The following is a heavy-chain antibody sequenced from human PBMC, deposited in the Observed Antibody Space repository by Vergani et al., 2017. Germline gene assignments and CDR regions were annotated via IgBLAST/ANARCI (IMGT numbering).Heavy chain of an antibody. CDR3: AKDRPDAARWGSGSYQGGFDY. CDR1: GYPFSTYG. Sequence: QVQLVESGGGVVQPGESLRLSCAASGYPFSTYGMHWVRQAPGKGLEWVAFIQKDGIDKFYADSVRGRFTISRDNSKNTLYLQMNSLRDEDTAVYYCAKDRPDAARWGSGSYQGGFDYWGQGTLVTVSS. CDR2: IQKDGIDK. V-gene: IGHV3-30*02. J-gene: IGHJ4*02. D-gene: IGHD1-26*01.